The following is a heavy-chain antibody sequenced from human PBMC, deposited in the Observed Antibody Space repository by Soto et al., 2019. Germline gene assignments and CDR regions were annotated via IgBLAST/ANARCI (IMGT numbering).Heavy chain of an antibody. CDR1: GGSISSGGYY. Sequence: QVQLQESGPGLVKPSQTLSLTCTVSGGSISSGGYYWSWIRLHPGKGLEWIGYMYYSGSTYYNPSLKSRVTISVDTSKNQFSLKLSSVTAADTAVYYCAIGSTSLGMDVWGQGTTVTVSS. V-gene: IGHV4-31*03. CDR2: MYYSGST. D-gene: IGHD2-2*01. CDR3: AIGSTSLGMDV. J-gene: IGHJ6*02.